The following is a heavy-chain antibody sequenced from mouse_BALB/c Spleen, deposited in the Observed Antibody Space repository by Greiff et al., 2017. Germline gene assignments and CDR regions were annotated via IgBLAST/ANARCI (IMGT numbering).Heavy chain of an antibody. D-gene: IGHD2-14*01. CDR2: IDPANGNT. CDR3: ARRDYRYDDGCDY. CDR1: GFNIKDTY. V-gene: IGHV14-3*02. J-gene: IGHJ2*01. Sequence: VQLQQSGAELVKPGASVKLSCTASGFNIKDTYMHWVKQRPEQGLEWIGRIDPANGNTKYDPKFQGKATITADTSSNTAYLQLSSLTSEDTAVYYCARRDYRYDDGCDYWGQGTTRTVSS.